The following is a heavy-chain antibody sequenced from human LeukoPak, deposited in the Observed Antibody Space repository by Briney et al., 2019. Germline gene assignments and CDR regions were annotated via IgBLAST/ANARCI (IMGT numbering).Heavy chain of an antibody. V-gene: IGHV4-59*01. CDR3: ARDWGVSARPGYMDV. Sequence: SETLSLTCTVSGGSISSYYWSWIRQPPGKGLEWIGYIYYSGSTKYNPSLKSRVTISVDTSKNQFSLRLSSVTAADTDVYYCARDWGVSARPGYMDVWGKGTTVTVSS. CDR2: IYYSGST. J-gene: IGHJ6*03. CDR1: GGSISSYY. D-gene: IGHD6-6*01.